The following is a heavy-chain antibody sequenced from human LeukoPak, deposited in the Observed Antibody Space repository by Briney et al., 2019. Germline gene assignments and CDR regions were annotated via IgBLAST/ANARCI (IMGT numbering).Heavy chain of an antibody. Sequence: GGSVSLSCTASGFPHNAHAMMGLRQPTGKGREWVSSLRGGGGSASYADSVKGRFTISRDNSKYKLFLQMNSLRAEDTAVYYCARDPNGHYIGAFGMWGPGTMVTVSS. CDR1: GFPHNAHA. CDR2: LRGGGGSA. J-gene: IGHJ3*02. V-gene: IGHV3-23*01. D-gene: IGHD4-17*01. CDR3: ARDPNGHYIGAFGM.